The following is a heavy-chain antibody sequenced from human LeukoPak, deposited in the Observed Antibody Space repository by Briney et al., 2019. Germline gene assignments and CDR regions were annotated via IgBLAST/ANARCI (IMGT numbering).Heavy chain of an antibody. Sequence: GASVKVSCKASGYTFTGYYMHWVRQAPVQGLEWMGWINPNSGGTKYAQKFQGRVTMTSDASISTAYMELSSLRSDDTAVYYCASRPDQHLLYYFDYWGQGALVTVSS. CDR3: ASRPDQHLLYYFDY. D-gene: IGHD2-15*01. CDR1: GYTFTGYY. CDR2: INPNSGGT. V-gene: IGHV1-2*02. J-gene: IGHJ4*02.